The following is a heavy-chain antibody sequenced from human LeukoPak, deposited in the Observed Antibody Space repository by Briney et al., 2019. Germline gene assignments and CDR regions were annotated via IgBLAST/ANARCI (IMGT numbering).Heavy chain of an antibody. CDR1: GGSISSYY. V-gene: IGHV4-59*01. Sequence: SETLSLTCTVSGGSISSYYWSWIRQPPGKGLEWIGYIYYSGSTNYNPSLKSRVTISVDTSKNQFSLKLSSVTAADTAVYSCARDPGSGSYFLNYYYYGMDVWGKGTTVTVSS. CDR2: IYYSGST. CDR3: ARDPGSGSYFLNYYYYGMDV. D-gene: IGHD3-10*01. J-gene: IGHJ6*04.